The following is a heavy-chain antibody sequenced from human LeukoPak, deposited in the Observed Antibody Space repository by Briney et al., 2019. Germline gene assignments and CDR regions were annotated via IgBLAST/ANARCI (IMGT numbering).Heavy chain of an antibody. CDR1: GGSISSYY. D-gene: IGHD5-24*01. CDR3: ATLEMATLNFDY. CDR2: IYYSGST. Sequence: PSETLSLTCTVSGGSISSYYWSWIRPPPGKGLEWIGYIYYSGSTNYNPSLKSRVTISVDTSKNQFSLKLSSVTAADTAVYYCATLEMATLNFDYWGQGTLVTVSS. J-gene: IGHJ4*02. V-gene: IGHV4-59*01.